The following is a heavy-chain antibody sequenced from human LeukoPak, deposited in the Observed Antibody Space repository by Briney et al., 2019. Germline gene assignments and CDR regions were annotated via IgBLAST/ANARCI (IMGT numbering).Heavy chain of an antibody. V-gene: IGHV3-23*01. CDR1: GFTFSSYA. Sequence: RGSLRLSCAASGFTFSSYAMSWVRQAPGKGLEWVSGISGSGGSTYYADSVKGRFTISRDNSKNTLYLQMNSLRAEDTAVYYCAKDMKWAGDVFDIWGQGTMVTVSS. J-gene: IGHJ3*02. CDR3: AKDMKWAGDVFDI. D-gene: IGHD2-8*01. CDR2: ISGSGGST.